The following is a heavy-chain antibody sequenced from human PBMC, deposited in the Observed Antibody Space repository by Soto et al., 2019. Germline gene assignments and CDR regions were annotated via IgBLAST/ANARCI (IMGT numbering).Heavy chain of an antibody. CDR3: AKELLNWSFICILGS. J-gene: IGHJ4*02. V-gene: IGHV3-23*01. CDR2: IGGNGGTT. CDR1: GFTFSSYA. D-gene: IGHD1-20*01. Sequence: EVQLLESGGGLVQPGGSLRLSCAASGFTFSSYAMSWVRQAPGKGLEWVSTIGGNGGTTFYADSVKGRFTISRDNSKNTLYLQLNSLRAEDTAVYYCAKELLNWSFICILGSWGQGTLVTVSS.